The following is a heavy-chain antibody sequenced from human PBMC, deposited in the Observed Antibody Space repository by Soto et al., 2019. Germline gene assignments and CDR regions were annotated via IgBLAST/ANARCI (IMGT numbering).Heavy chain of an antibody. CDR2: ISTYNGNT. J-gene: IGHJ5*02. CDR1: GYTFSNYG. CDR3: AACTGPSCHRGREWFDP. D-gene: IGHD2-2*01. V-gene: IGHV1-18*04. Sequence: QVQLVQSRAEVKKPGASVKVSCTASGYTFSNYGITWVRQVPGQGLEWMGWISTYNGNTNYAKKVQGRVTMTIDTSTSTAYMELRSLSSDDTAMYYCAACTGPSCHRGREWFDPWGQGTLVTVSA.